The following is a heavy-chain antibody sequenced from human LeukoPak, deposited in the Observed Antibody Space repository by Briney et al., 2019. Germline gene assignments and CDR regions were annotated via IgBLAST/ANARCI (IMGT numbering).Heavy chain of an antibody. CDR2: ISAYNGNT. J-gene: IGHJ4*02. D-gene: IGHD3-10*01. CDR3: ARVQKGDYYGSGSYYNLLDY. V-gene: IGHV1-18*01. Sequence: GASVKVSCKASGGTFSNYAISWVRQAPGQGLEWMGWISAYNGNTNYAQKLQGRVTMTTDTSTSTAYMELRSLRSDDTAVYYCARVQKGDYYGSGSYYNLLDYWGQGTLVTVSS. CDR1: GGTFSNYA.